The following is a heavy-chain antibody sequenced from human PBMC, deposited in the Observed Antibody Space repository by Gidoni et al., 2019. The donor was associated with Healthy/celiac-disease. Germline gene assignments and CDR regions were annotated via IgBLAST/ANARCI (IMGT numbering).Heavy chain of an antibody. Sequence: EVQLLESGGGLVQPGGSLRLSCSASGFPFSSYPMSWVRQAPGKGLEWVSAISGSGGSTYYADSVKGRFTISRDNSKNTLYLQMNSLRAEDTAVYYCAKVAHDLVIAIHAYYFDYWGQGTLVTVSS. CDR3: AKVAHDLVIAIHAYYFDY. CDR1: GFPFSSYP. V-gene: IGHV3-23*01. J-gene: IGHJ4*02. D-gene: IGHD2-21*01. CDR2: ISGSGGST.